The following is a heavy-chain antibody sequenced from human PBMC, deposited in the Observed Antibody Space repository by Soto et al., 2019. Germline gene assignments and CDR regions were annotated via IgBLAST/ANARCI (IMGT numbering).Heavy chain of an antibody. D-gene: IGHD3-10*01. CDR1: GFSLTTSGVG. CDR3: AHRDGFGAFDS. J-gene: IGHJ5*01. V-gene: IGHV2-5*02. Sequence: QITLKESGPTLVKPTQTLTLSCTFSGFSLTTSGVGVGWIRQPPGKAMEWLALIYWDDDKRYSPSLKSRLTITKDTSRNQVVLTMTNMDPVDTATYCWAHRDGFGAFDSWGQGTLVTVSS. CDR2: IYWDDDK.